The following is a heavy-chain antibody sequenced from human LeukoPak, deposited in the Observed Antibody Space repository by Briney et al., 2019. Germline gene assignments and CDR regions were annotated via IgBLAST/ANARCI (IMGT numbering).Heavy chain of an antibody. CDR1: GFSFGSYA. D-gene: IGHD2-2*01. CDR2: MSSGGTYI. J-gene: IGHJ4*02. Sequence: GGSLRLSCAASGFSFGSYAMTWVRQAPGKGLEWVSSMSSGGTYIYYAESVRGRFTISRDNAKSSLYLLMNNLRVDDTAVYYCARGRPTGASLVFVVKWGQGTQVTVSS. CDR3: ARGRPTGASLVFVVK. V-gene: IGHV3-21*06.